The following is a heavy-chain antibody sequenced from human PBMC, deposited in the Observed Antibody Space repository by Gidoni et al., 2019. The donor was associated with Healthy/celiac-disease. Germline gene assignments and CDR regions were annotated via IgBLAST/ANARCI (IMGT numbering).Heavy chain of an antibody. Sequence: QVQLLESGGGVVQPGRSLRLSCAASGFTFSSYAMHWVRQAPGKGLEWVAVISYDGSNKYYADSGKGRFTISRDNSKNTLYLQMNSLRAEDTAVYYCARDRSVTWGQGTLVTVSS. CDR2: ISYDGSNK. D-gene: IGHD3-16*02. J-gene: IGHJ5*02. CDR3: ARDRSVT. V-gene: IGHV3-30-3*01. CDR1: GFTFSSYA.